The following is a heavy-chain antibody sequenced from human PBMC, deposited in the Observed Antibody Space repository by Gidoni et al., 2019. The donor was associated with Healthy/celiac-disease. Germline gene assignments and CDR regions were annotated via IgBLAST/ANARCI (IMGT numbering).Heavy chain of an antibody. D-gene: IGHD2-21*02. Sequence: QVQLVESGGGVVQPGRSLRLSCAASGFTFSSYGMHWVRQAPGKGLEWVAVISYDGSNKYYADSVKGRFTISRDNSKNTLYLQMNSLRAEDTAVYYCAKDVTPWAFDYWGQGTLVTVSS. CDR2: ISYDGSNK. CDR1: GFTFSSYG. J-gene: IGHJ4*02. CDR3: AKDVTPWAFDY. V-gene: IGHV3-30*18.